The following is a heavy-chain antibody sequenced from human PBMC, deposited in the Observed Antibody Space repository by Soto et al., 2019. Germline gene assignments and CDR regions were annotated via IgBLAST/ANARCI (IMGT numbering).Heavy chain of an antibody. V-gene: IGHV1-46*01. CDR2: INPSGGGT. J-gene: IGHJ3*02. Sequence: GASVKVSCKASGYTFTSYYMHWVRQAPGQGPEWMGIINPSGGGTSYAQKFQGRVTMTRDTSTSTVYMELSSLRSEDTAVYYCARERIVGATKNAFDIWGQGTMVTVSS. CDR3: ARERIVGATKNAFDI. D-gene: IGHD1-26*01. CDR1: GYTFTSYY.